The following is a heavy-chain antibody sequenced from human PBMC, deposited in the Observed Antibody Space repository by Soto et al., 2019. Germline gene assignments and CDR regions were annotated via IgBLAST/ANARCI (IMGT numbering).Heavy chain of an antibody. Sequence: QVQLVQSGAEVKKPGASVKVSCKASGYTFTSYYMHWVRQAPGQGLEWMGIINPSGGSTSYAQKFQGGVTMTRDTSTSTVYMELSSLRSEDTAVYYCASQGYCSGGSCYSTLWYWGQGTLVTVSS. CDR1: GYTFTSYY. V-gene: IGHV1-46*03. CDR3: ASQGYCSGGSCYSTLWY. D-gene: IGHD2-15*01. J-gene: IGHJ4*02. CDR2: INPSGGST.